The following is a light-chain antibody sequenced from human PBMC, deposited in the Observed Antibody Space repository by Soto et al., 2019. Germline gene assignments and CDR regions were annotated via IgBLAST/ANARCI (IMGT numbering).Light chain of an antibody. Sequence: EIVLTQSPGTLSLSPGERATLSCRASQSVSNNYLAWYLQKPGQAPRLLFYGASIRATAVPARFTASGSGTEFTLTISSLQSEDFAVYYCQQYNTWPRTFGQGTKVDIK. CDR1: QSVSNN. V-gene: IGKV3-15*01. CDR3: QQYNTWPRT. CDR2: GAS. J-gene: IGKJ1*01.